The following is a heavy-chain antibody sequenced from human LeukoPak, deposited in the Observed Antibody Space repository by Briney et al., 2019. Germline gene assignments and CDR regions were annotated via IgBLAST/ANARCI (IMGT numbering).Heavy chain of an antibody. J-gene: IGHJ4*02. V-gene: IGHV3-15*04. CDR2: IESKTDGGTT. Sequence: PGGSLRLSCAASGFSFSDTWMSWVRQIPGKGLEWVGRIESKTDGGTTDYAAPVKGRFTISRDDSTNTLYLQMNSLKSEDTAVYYCTTYGSGRKFDYWGQGILVTVSS. D-gene: IGHD3-10*01. CDR1: GFSFSDTW. CDR3: TTYGSGRKFDY.